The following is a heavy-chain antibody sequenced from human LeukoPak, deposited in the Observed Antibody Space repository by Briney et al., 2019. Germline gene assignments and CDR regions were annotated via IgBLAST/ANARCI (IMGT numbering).Heavy chain of an antibody. CDR1: GFTFSSYA. J-gene: IGHJ4*02. Sequence: GGSLRLSCAASGFTFSSYAMSWVRQAPGKGLEWVSVISGGGGSTYYADSVKGRFTISRDNSKNTLYLQMNSLRAEDTAVYYCAKAESSSWTYYFDYWGQGALVTVSS. CDR3: AKAESSSWTYYFDY. D-gene: IGHD6-13*01. CDR2: ISGGGGST. V-gene: IGHV3-23*01.